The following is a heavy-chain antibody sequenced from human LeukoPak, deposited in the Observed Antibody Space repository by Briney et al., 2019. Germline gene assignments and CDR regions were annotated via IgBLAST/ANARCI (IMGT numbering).Heavy chain of an antibody. Sequence: SETLSLTCTVSGGSISSSSYYWGWIRQPPGKGPEWIGSIYYSGSTYYNPSLKSRVTISVDTSKNQFSLKLSSVTAADTAVYYCAREGVGATVGGDAFDIWGQGTMVTVSS. J-gene: IGHJ3*02. CDR2: IYYSGST. D-gene: IGHD1-26*01. CDR1: GGSISSSSYY. CDR3: AREGVGATVGGDAFDI. V-gene: IGHV4-39*07.